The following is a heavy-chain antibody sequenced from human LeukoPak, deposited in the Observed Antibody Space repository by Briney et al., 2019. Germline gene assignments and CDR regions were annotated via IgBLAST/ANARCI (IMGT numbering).Heavy chain of an antibody. D-gene: IGHD3-22*01. V-gene: IGHV4-61*02. CDR3: ASGLCDSNGYYQT. CDR1: GGSISSGSYY. Sequence: SETLSLTCTVSGGSISSGSYYWSWIRQPAGKGLEWIGRIYTSGSTNYNPSLKSRVTISVDTSKNQFSLKLSSVTAADTAVYYCASGLCDSNGYYQTWGQGTLVTVSS. J-gene: IGHJ5*02. CDR2: IYTSGST.